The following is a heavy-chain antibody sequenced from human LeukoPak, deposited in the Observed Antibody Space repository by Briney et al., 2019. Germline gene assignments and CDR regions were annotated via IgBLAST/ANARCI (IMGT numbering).Heavy chain of an antibody. CDR1: GFTFSSNA. V-gene: IGHV3-23*01. D-gene: IGHD3-22*01. J-gene: IGHJ4*02. Sequence: PGGSLRLSCAASGFTFSSNAMSWVRQAPGKGPEWLSGISASGGTKYYADSVKGRFTISKDNSKNALYLQMDSLRAADTAVYYCARVPHYYDTSGYSYFDFWGQGSRVTVSS. CDR2: ISASGGTK. CDR3: ARVPHYYDTSGYSYFDF.